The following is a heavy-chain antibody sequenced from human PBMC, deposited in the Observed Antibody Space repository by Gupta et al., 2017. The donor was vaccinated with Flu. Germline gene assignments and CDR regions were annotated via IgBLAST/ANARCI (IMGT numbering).Heavy chain of an antibody. D-gene: IGHD3-10*01. V-gene: IGHV1-18*01. CDR3: ATGAQWEAFVEF. J-gene: IGHJ4*02. CDR1: FTNYD. CDR2: ISVYNGNT. Sequence: FTNYDINWVRQAPGQGLEWMGRISVYNGNTKYAQKFQGRVTMTTDTSTTTAYMELTSLRSDDTAFYYCATGAQWEAFVEFWGQGTLVTVSS.